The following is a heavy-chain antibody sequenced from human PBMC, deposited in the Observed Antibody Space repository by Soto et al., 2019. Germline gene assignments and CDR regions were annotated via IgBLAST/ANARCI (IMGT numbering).Heavy chain of an antibody. CDR1: GFTFNVYG. Sequence: SVKVSCKTSGFTFNVYGIHWVRQAPGQGLEWMGGLIPIYDEPNYAQKFQGRVTITAAKSTATVYLELNSLRSEDPAVYFCARVRDPHLDHYGLDVWGQGTTVTVSS. CDR3: ARVRDPHLDHYGLDV. V-gene: IGHV1-69*06. CDR2: LIPIYDEP. J-gene: IGHJ6*02.